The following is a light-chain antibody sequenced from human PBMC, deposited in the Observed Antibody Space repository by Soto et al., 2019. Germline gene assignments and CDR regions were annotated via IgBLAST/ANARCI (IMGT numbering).Light chain of an antibody. Sequence: DMVMTQSPATLSVSPGERATLSCRASQRISSNLAWCQHKPGQAPRLLIYRVSSRATGVPDRFSGSGSGTDYTLTISRLEPEDFAVYYCQQYGNLPLTFGGGTKVDIK. J-gene: IGKJ4*01. CDR1: QRISSN. CDR3: QQYGNLPLT. CDR2: RVS. V-gene: IGKV3-20*01.